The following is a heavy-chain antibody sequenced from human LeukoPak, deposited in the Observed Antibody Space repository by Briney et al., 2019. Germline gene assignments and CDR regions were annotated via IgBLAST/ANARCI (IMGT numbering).Heavy chain of an antibody. D-gene: IGHD3-10*01. Sequence: SETLSLTCAVYGGSFNGYYWSWIRQPPGKGLEWIGEINHSGSTNYNPSLKSRVTVSVDTSKNQFSLKLSSVTAADTAVYYCARTNSDGSGTYYKNHYYGMDVGGKGTTVTVSS. CDR2: INHSGST. CDR1: GGSFNGYY. J-gene: IGHJ6*04. V-gene: IGHV4-34*01. CDR3: ARTNSDGSGTYYKNHYYGMDV.